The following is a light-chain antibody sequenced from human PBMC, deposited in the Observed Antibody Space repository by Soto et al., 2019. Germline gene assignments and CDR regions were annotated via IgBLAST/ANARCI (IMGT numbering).Light chain of an antibody. CDR1: SSNIGSHF. Sequence: QAVVTQPPSASGTPGQRVTISCSGSSSNIGSHFVYWYQQLPGTAPKLLIYRNNQRPSGVPDRISGSKSGTSASLAISGLRSEDEADYYCAAWDDSLSGPVFGGGTKLTVL. J-gene: IGLJ3*02. V-gene: IGLV1-47*01. CDR3: AAWDDSLSGPV. CDR2: RNN.